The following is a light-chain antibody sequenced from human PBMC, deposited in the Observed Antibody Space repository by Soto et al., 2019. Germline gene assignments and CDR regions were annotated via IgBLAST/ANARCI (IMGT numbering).Light chain of an antibody. CDR2: DVS. CDR1: RNISPW. Sequence: DVQMTQSPSTLSSSLGDSVTIPCRASRNISPWLAWYQQKTGRAPKVLIYDVSTWESGVPPRLRGSGSGTELNLTISRLQPEDFAADYCQKLKSYPSTFGGGTRLDIK. V-gene: IGKV1-5*01. J-gene: IGKJ5*01. CDR3: QKLKSYPST.